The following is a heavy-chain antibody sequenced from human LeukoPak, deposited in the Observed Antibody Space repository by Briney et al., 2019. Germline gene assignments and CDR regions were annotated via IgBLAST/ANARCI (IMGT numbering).Heavy chain of an antibody. J-gene: IGHJ5*02. D-gene: IGHD3-22*01. CDR3: AKISPYYYDSSRYYP. CDR2: ISGSGVSK. CDR1: GFTFSSSA. V-gene: IGHV3-23*01. Sequence: GSLRLSCAASGFTFSSSAMSWVRQAPGKGLEWVSAISGSGVSKYYADSVKGRFTISIDNSKNTVYLQMNGLRAEDMAVYYCAKISPYYYDSSRYYPWGQGTLVTVSS.